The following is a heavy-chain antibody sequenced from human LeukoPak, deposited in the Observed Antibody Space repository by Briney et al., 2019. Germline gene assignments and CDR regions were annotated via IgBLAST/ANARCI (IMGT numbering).Heavy chain of an antibody. J-gene: IGHJ4*02. CDR1: GFSLSTSGVG. D-gene: IGHD1-1*01. Sequence: SGPTLVNPTQTLTLTCTFSGFSLSTSGVGVGWIRQPPGKALEWLALTYWDDDKRYSPYLKSRLTITKDTSKNQVVLIMTNMDPMDTATYYCARRVVKLDYFDFWGQGTLVTVSS. CDR3: ARRVVKLDYFDF. CDR2: TYWDDDK. V-gene: IGHV2-5*02.